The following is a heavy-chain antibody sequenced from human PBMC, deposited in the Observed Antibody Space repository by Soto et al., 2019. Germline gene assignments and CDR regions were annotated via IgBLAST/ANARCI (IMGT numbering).Heavy chain of an antibody. Sequence: QLQLQESGPGLVKPSQTLSLTCAVSGASISRGGSSWSWIRQAPVTGLEWIGYNYHNGINNYNTSIKSGVTISVDKSQNQFSLSLNFVTAADTAVYYCARGLAVRGSYGLDVWGQGTTVTVSS. J-gene: IGHJ6*02. D-gene: IGHD3-10*01. CDR3: ARGLAVRGSYGLDV. CDR2: NYHNGIN. CDR1: GASISRGGSS. V-gene: IGHV4-30-2*01.